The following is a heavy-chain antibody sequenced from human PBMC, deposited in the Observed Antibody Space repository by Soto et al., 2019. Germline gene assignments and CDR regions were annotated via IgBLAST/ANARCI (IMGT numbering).Heavy chain of an antibody. Sequence: GGSLRLSCAASGFTFSSYDMHWVRQGPGKGLEWVSAIGTAGDTNYAGSVKGRFTISRENAKNSLYLQMNSLRAGDTAIYFCARAIGPTLFDYWGQGALVTVSS. CDR3: ARAIGPTLFDY. J-gene: IGHJ4*02. CDR2: IGTAGDT. D-gene: IGHD3-22*01. CDR1: GFTFSSYD. V-gene: IGHV3-13*04.